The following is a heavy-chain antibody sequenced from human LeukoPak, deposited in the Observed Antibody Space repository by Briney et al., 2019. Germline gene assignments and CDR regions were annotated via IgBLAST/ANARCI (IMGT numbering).Heavy chain of an antibody. J-gene: IGHJ6*03. Sequence: ASVKVSCKASGYTLTSYDINWVRQANGQGLEWMGWMSPNSGNTGYAQRFQGRVTMTRDTSISTAYMELSSLRSEDTAVYYCARGQGNYYYYYMDVWGKGTTVTVSS. CDR3: ARGQGNYYYYYMDV. V-gene: IGHV1-8*01. CDR1: GYTLTSYD. D-gene: IGHD3-10*01. CDR2: MSPNSGNT.